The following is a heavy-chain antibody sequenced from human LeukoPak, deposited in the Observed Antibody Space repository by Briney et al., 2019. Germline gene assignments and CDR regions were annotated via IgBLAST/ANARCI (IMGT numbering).Heavy chain of an antibody. J-gene: IGHJ4*02. D-gene: IGHD6-19*01. CDR3: ARDEQWLPGDY. CDR1: GYTFTSYG. Sequence: ASVKVSCKASGYTFTSYGISWVRQAPGQGLEWMGWISAYNGNTNYAQKLQGRVTITADKSTSTAYMELSSLRSEDTAVYYCARDEQWLPGDYWGQGTLVTVSS. V-gene: IGHV1-18*01. CDR2: ISAYNGNT.